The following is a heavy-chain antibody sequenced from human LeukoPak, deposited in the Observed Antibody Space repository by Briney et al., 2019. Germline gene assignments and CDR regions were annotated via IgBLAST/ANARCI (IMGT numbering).Heavy chain of an antibody. J-gene: IGHJ1*01. Sequence: PGGSLRLSCAASGFTVSSNYMSWVRQAPGKGLEWVSVIYSGGSTYYADSVKGRFTISRDNSKNTLYLQMNSLRAEDTAVYYWAAKGPFYYGSGPNFQHLGQGTLVTVSS. CDR3: AAKGPFYYGSGPNFQH. V-gene: IGHV3-66*01. D-gene: IGHD3-10*01. CDR2: IYSGGST. CDR1: GFTVSSNY.